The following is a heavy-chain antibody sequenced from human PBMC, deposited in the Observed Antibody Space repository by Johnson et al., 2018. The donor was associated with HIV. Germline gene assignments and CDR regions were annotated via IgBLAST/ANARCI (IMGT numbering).Heavy chain of an antibody. CDR3: ARACRDGYTCDAFDI. D-gene: IGHD5-24*01. V-gene: IGHV3-66*01. CDR2: LFSGGSI. Sequence: VQLVESGGGLVQPGGSLRLSCAASGFTVSSYYMSWVRQAPGKGLEWVSVLFSGGSIYFADSVKDRFTISRDNSKNTLYLQMNSLRAEDTAVYYCARACRDGYTCDAFDIWGQGTMVTVSS. CDR1: GFTVSSYY. J-gene: IGHJ3*02.